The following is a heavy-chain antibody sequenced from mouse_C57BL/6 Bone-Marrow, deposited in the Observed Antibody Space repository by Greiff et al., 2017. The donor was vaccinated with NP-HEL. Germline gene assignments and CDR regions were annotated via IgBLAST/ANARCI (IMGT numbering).Heavy chain of an antibody. CDR3: ARDRYYGSSGADY. D-gene: IGHD1-1*01. CDR2: ISYDGSN. V-gene: IGHV3-6*01. Sequence: EVKLVESGPGLVKPSQSLSLTCSVTGYSITSGYYWNWIRQFPGNKLEWMGYISYDGSNNYNPSLKNRISITRDTSKNQFFLKLNSVTTEDTATYYCARDRYYGSSGADYWGQGTSVTVSS. CDR1: GYSITSGYY. J-gene: IGHJ4*01.